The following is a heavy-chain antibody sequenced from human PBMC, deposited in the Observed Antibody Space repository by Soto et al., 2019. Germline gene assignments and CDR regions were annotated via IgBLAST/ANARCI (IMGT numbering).Heavy chain of an antibody. V-gene: IGHV3-7*01. D-gene: IGHD4-17*01. CDR3: ARPTSADFGDYGWDF. Sequence: PGGSLRLSCAASGFTFRNCWMSWVRQAPGKGLEWVANIRQDGSEKYYVDSVKGRFTISRDNAKNSLYLQMNSLRAEDTAVYYCARPTSADFGDYGWDFWGQGTQVTVSS. CDR1: GFTFRNCW. CDR2: IRQDGSEK. J-gene: IGHJ4*02.